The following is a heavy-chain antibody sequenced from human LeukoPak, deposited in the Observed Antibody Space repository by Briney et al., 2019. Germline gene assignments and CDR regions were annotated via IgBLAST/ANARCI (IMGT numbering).Heavy chain of an antibody. CDR2: TNHSGST. CDR3: ATASPVDWLFSV. CDR1: GGSFSGYY. J-gene: IGHJ4*02. Sequence: SETLSLTCAVYGGSFSGYYWSWIRQPPGKGLEWIGETNHSGSTNYNPSLKSRVTISVDTSKNQFSLKLSSVTAADTAVYYCATASPVDWLFSVWGQGTLVTVSS. D-gene: IGHD3-9*01. V-gene: IGHV4-34*01.